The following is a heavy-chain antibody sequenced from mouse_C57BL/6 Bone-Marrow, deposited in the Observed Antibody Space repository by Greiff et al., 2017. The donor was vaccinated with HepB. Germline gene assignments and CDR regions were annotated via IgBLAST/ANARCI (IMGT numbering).Heavy chain of an antibody. V-gene: IGHV1-15*01. CDR2: IDPETGGT. D-gene: IGHD2-2*01. CDR1: GYTFTDYE. Sequence: QVQLKQSGAELVRPGASVTLSCKASGYTFTDYEMHWVKQTPVHGLEWIGAIDPETGGTAYNQKFKGKAILTADKSSSTAYMELRSLTSEDSAVYYCTRWAVTTRNWYFDVWGTGTTVTVSS. CDR3: TRWAVTTRNWYFDV. J-gene: IGHJ1*03.